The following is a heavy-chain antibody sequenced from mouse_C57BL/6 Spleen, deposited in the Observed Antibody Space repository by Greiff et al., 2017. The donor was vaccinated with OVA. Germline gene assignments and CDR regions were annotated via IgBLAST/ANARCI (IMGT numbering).Heavy chain of an antibody. CDR3: TSRTPYGNYEAY. D-gene: IGHD2-1*01. CDR2: IDPETGGT. CDR1: GYTFTDYE. V-gene: IGHV1-15*01. Sequence: LVESGAELVRPGASVTLSCKASGYTFTDYEMHWVKQTPVHGLEWIGAIDPETGGTAYNQKFKGKAILTADKSSSTAYMELRSLTSEDSAVYYCTSRTPYGNYEAYWGQGTLVTVSA. J-gene: IGHJ3*01.